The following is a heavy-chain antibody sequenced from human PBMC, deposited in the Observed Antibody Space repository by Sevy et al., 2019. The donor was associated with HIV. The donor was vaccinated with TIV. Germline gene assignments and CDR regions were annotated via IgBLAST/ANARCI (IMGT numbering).Heavy chain of an antibody. J-gene: IGHJ4*02. Sequence: SETLSLTCSVSGGSIGSYYWAWVRQPPGKGLEWIGNIYYTGRVDYNHSLQSRVAMSVDTSKNQFSLALMSVTAADAAVYYCARSRFWNGCLDYWGQGALVTVSS. D-gene: IGHD3-3*01. CDR1: GGSIGSYY. CDR2: IYYTGRV. CDR3: ARSRFWNGCLDY. V-gene: IGHV4-59*13.